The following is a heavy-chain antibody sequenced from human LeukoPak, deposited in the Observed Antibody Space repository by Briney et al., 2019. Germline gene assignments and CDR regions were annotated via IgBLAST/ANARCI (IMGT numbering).Heavy chain of an antibody. Sequence: GGSLRLSCAASGFTFSSYAVSWVRQAPGKGLQWVSALSGSGDRTYYADSVKGRFTISRDNSKNTLYLQMNSLRAEDTAVYYCAKRFQEYPDAFDIWGQGTMVTVSS. V-gene: IGHV3-23*01. D-gene: IGHD2-2*01. CDR1: GFTFSSYA. J-gene: IGHJ3*02. CDR2: LSGSGDRT. CDR3: AKRFQEYPDAFDI.